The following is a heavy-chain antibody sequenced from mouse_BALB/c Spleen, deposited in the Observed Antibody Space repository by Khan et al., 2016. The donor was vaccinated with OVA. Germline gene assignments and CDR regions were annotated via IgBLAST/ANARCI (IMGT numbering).Heavy chain of an antibody. CDR3: TRHGYVAWFTY. V-gene: IGHV1-31*01. D-gene: IGHD2-2*01. J-gene: IGHJ3*01. CDR2: IDPFSGDT. CDR1: GYSFTSYY. Sequence: VQLQQSGPELMKPGASVKISCMASGYSFTSYYIHWVMESHGKSLEWIGYIDPFSGDTTYNQKFKGKATLTVDKSSSTAYILLSNLTSEDSAVYYCTRHGYVAWFTYWGQGTLVTVSA.